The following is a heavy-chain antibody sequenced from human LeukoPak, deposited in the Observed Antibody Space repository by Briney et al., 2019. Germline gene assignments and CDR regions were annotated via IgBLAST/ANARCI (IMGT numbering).Heavy chain of an antibody. CDR1: GLPIADFA. J-gene: IGHJ4*02. CDR2: ISGDGVST. Sequence: QPGGSLRLSCAASGLPIADFAMHWVRQAPGKGLEWVSLISGDGVSTFYADSVKGRFSISRDNSKNSLYLEMNSLRTEDAAMYYCAEESGKFDYWGQGTLVAVSS. V-gene: IGHV3-43*02. CDR3: AEESGKFDY.